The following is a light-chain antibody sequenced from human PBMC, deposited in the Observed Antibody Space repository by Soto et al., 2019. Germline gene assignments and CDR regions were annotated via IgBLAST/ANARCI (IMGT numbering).Light chain of an antibody. CDR3: QQANSFPPT. Sequence: DIQMTQCPSSLSSGLVDRVTITCLASQGITNFLAWFQQKPGKAPKSLIYDASNLQSGVPSRFSGSGSGTDFTLTISSLQPEDFATYYCQQANSFPPTFGQGTRLEIK. CDR1: QGITNF. J-gene: IGKJ5*01. V-gene: IGKV1-16*01. CDR2: DAS.